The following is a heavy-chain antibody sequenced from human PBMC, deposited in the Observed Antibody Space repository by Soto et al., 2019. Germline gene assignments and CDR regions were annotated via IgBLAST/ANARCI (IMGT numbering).Heavy chain of an antibody. D-gene: IGHD6-13*01. J-gene: IGHJ4*02. CDR1: CGSMRNYF. CDR2: IHYSGTT. V-gene: IGHV4-59*01. CDR3: AAGEASSRNLAPYYLDF. Sequence: NPSETLSLICTVSCGSMRNYFWTWIRQPPGKGLEWIGYIHYSGTTSFFPSYNPSLRSRVTISEDTSKNQFSLKLLSVTTADTAVYFCAAGEASSRNLAPYYLDFWGQGTLVTVSS.